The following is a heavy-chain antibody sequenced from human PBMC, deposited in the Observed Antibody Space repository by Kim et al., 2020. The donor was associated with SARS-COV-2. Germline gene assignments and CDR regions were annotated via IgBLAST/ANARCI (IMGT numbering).Heavy chain of an antibody. CDR1: GDSISSSSYY. J-gene: IGHJ4*02. D-gene: IGHD3-10*01. Sequence: SETLSLTCTVSGDSISSSSYYWGWIRQPPGKGLEWIGSIFYEGSTYYTPSLKSRVTISVDTSKNQFSLKLRSVTAADTAVYYCARDRIYSYDSHGEFDYWGRGTLVTVSS. CDR2: IFYEGST. V-gene: IGHV4-39*07. CDR3: ARDRIYSYDSHGEFDY.